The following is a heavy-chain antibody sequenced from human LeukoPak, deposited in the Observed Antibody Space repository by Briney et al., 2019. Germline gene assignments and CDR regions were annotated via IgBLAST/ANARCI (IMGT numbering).Heavy chain of an antibody. CDR3: ARKPKDCSSGTCYWYYFDY. Sequence: KPSETLSLTFSISGVSINNSSFSWGWIRQPPGKGLEWIGNIYFTGSTYYNPSLKSRVTISLDTSKNQFSLNLSSVTAADTAVYYCARKPKDCSSGTCYWYYFDYWGQGTLVTVSS. V-gene: IGHV4-39*07. CDR2: IYFTGST. CDR1: GVSINNSSFS. D-gene: IGHD2-15*01. J-gene: IGHJ4*02.